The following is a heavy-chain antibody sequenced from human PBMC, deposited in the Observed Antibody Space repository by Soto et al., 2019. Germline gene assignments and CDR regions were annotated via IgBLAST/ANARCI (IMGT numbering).Heavy chain of an antibody. V-gene: IGHV3-23*01. CDR2: ISGSGGST. J-gene: IGHJ6*02. Sequence: GGSLRLSCAASGFTFSSYAMSWVRQAPGKGLEWVSAISGSGGSTYYADSVKGRFTISRDNSKNTLYLQMNSLRAEDTAVYYCAKARSDGYNIYYYYCMDVWGQGTTVTVSS. CDR3: AKARSDGYNIYYYYCMDV. D-gene: IGHD5-12*01. CDR1: GFTFSSYA.